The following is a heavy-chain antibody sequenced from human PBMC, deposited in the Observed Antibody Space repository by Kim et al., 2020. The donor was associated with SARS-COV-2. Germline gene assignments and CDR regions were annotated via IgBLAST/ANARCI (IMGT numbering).Heavy chain of an antibody. J-gene: IGHJ4*02. D-gene: IGHD3-22*01. CDR3: ARGSHYYDSSGYYYGY. Sequence: SLKSRVTISVDTSKNQFSLKLSSVTAADTAVYYCARGSHYYDSSGYYYGYWGQGTLVTVSS. V-gene: IGHV4-34*01.